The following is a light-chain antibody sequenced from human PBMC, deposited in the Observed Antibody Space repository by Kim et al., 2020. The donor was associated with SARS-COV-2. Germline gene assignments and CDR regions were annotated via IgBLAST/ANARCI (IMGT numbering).Light chain of an antibody. V-gene: IGLV3-19*01. CDR3: NARDNSGHREV. J-gene: IGLJ1*01. CDR2: GKN. Sequence: AVEQTGRIAYQGDNLKSHDATCYRQKTGQAPVLVIYGKNKRHTVIPDRFFSSSSGTTASLTITGAQAEDEADYFCNARDNSGHREVFGTGTKVTVL. CDR1: NLKSHD.